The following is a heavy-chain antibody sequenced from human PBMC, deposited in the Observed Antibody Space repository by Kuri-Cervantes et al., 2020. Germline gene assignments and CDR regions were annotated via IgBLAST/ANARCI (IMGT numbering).Heavy chain of an antibody. D-gene: IGHD5-18*01. CDR2: ISSSGSTI. CDR1: GFTFSDYY. V-gene: IGHV3-11*04. J-gene: IGHJ3*02. CDR3: ARDLRIQLWLWYNAFDI. Sequence: GESLKISCAASGFTFSDYYMSWIRQAPGKGLEWVSYISSSGSTIYYADSVKGRFTISRDNAKNSLYLQMNSLRAEDTAVYYCARDLRIQLWLWYNAFDIWGQGTMVTVSS.